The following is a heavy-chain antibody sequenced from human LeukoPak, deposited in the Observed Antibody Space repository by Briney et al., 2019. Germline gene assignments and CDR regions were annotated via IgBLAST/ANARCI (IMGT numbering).Heavy chain of an antibody. CDR2: ISDSGGST. J-gene: IGHJ5*02. Sequence: GGSLRLSCAASGFTFSSYAMMWVRQAPGKGLVWVSAISDSGGSTYHTDSVRGRFTIHRDNYKNKLYLQNNSPNAEDTAVYYCVKDLVRAAMSRWFDPWGQGTLVTVSS. V-gene: IGHV3-23*01. D-gene: IGHD2-2*01. CDR3: VKDLVRAAMSRWFDP. CDR1: GFTFSSYA.